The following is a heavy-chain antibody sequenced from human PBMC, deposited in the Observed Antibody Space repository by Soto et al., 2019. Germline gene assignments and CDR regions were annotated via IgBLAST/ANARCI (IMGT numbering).Heavy chain of an antibody. CDR3: ARDGILTGRPPNYYGMDV. CDR2: IWYDGSNK. J-gene: IGHJ6*02. V-gene: IGHV3-33*01. CDR1: GFTFSSYG. Sequence: GGSLRLSCAASGFTFSSYGMHWVRQAPGKGLEWVAVIWYDGSNKYYADSVKGRFTISRDNSKNTLYLQMNSLRAEDTAVYYCARDGILTGRPPNYYGMDVWGQGTTVTVSS. D-gene: IGHD3-9*01.